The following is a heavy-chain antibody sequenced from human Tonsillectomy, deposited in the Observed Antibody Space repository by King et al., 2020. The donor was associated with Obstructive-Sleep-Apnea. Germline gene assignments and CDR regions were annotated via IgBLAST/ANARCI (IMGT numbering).Heavy chain of an antibody. V-gene: IGHV3-30*04. CDR1: GFTFSSYA. Sequence: VQLVESGGGVVQPGRSLRLSCAASGFTFSSYAMHRVRQAPGKGLEWGAVIAYDGSIKYYADSVKGRFTISRDNSKNTLYLQMNSLRAEDTAVYYCARTPIIVVILYYFDYWGQGTLVTVSS. J-gene: IGHJ4*02. D-gene: IGHD3-22*01. CDR2: IAYDGSIK. CDR3: ARTPIIVVILYYFDY.